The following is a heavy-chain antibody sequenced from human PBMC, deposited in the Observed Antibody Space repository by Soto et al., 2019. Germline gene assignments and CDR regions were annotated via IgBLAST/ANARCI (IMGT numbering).Heavy chain of an antibody. V-gene: IGHV4-4*07. CDR2: VYGAGNS. CDR1: NDSMTSHY. CDR3: ARVFDYWSGFYVY. D-gene: IGHD3-3*01. Sequence: SETLSLTCNVSNDSMTSHYWSWIRQPAGKGLEWIGRVYGAGNSNYNPSLTGRVTMSIDTSKKQFSLRMTSLTAADTAVYFCARVFDYWSGFYVYWGQGILVTVSS. J-gene: IGHJ4*02.